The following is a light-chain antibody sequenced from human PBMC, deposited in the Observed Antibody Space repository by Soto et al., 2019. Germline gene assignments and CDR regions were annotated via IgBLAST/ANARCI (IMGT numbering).Light chain of an antibody. V-gene: IGKV1D-12*01. J-gene: IGKJ5*01. Sequence: DIQMTQSPSSVSASGGDRVTITCRASRDLSGWLSWYQQKPGKAPKLLISAASSLQSGVPSRFSGSGSGTDFTLTIRSLQPEDFATYYCQQPISFPITFGQGTRLEI. CDR3: QQPISFPIT. CDR2: AAS. CDR1: RDLSGW.